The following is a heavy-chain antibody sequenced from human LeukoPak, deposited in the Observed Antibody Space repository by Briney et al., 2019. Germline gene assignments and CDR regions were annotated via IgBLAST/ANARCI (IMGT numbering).Heavy chain of an antibody. V-gene: IGHV3-30*04. CDR2: ISYDGSNK. CDR1: GFTFSSYA. Sequence: GRSLRLSCAASGFTFSSYAMHWVRQAPGKGLEWVAVISYDGSNKYYADSVKGRFTISRDNSKNTLYPQMNSLRAEDTAVYYCARDLYCSGGSCLGSIVGMDVWGQGTTVTVSS. CDR3: ARDLYCSGGSCLGSIVGMDV. J-gene: IGHJ6*02. D-gene: IGHD2-15*01.